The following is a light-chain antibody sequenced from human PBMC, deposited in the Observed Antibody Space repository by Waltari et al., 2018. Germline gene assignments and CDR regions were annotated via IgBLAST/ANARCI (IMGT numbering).Light chain of an antibody. CDR2: GKN. V-gene: IGLV3-19*01. CDR3: NSRDSSDNHV. J-gene: IGLJ2*01. CDR1: SLRRFY. Sequence: SSELTQDPAMSVALGQTVRITCQGDSLRRFYASWYQQKPGQAPVLVMYGKNNRPSGIPDRFSDSSSGNTASLTITGAQAEDEADYYCNSRDSSDNHVFGGGTKLTVL.